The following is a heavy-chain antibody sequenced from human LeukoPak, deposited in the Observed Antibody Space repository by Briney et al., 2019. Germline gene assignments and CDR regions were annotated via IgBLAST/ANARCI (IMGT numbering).Heavy chain of an antibody. V-gene: IGHV4-59*01. CDR1: GGSISSYY. D-gene: IGHD3-10*01. CDR2: IYYSGST. Sequence: PSETLSLTCTVSGGSISSYYWSWIRQPPGKGLEWIGYIYYSGSTNYNPSLKSRVTISVDTSKNQFSLKLSSVTAADTAVYYCARDRGSGSGFDYWGQGTLVTVSS. CDR3: ARDRGSGSGFDY. J-gene: IGHJ4*02.